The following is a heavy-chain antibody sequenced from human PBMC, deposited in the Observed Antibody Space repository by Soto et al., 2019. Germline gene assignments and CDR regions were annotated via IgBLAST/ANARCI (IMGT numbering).Heavy chain of an antibody. CDR1: GFTFSSYA. Sequence: EVQLLESGGGLVQPGGSLRLSCAASGFTFSSYAMSWVRQAPGKGLEWVSAISGSGGSTYYADSVKGRFTISRDNSKNTLYLQMNSLRAEDTAVYYCAKSGLRHSNRRIVLMVYAIVGELDVWGKGTTVTVSS. D-gene: IGHD2-8*01. J-gene: IGHJ6*04. CDR3: AKSGLRHSNRRIVLMVYAIVGELDV. CDR2: ISGSGGST. V-gene: IGHV3-23*01.